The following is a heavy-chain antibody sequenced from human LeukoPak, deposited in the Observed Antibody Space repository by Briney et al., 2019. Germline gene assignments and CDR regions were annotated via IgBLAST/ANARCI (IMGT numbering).Heavy chain of an antibody. D-gene: IGHD3-22*01. J-gene: IGHJ3*02. CDR2: INHSGST. Sequence: SETLSLTCAVYGGSFSGYYWSWIRQPPGKGLEWIGEINHSGSTNYNPSLKSRVTISVDTSKNQFSLKLSSVTAADTAVYYCAKHPSYDSSGYYGAFDAFDIWGQGTMVTVSS. V-gene: IGHV4-34*01. CDR1: GGSFSGYY. CDR3: AKHPSYDSSGYYGAFDAFDI.